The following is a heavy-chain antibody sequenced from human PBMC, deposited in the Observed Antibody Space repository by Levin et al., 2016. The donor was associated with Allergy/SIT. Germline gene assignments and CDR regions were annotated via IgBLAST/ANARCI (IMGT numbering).Heavy chain of an antibody. CDR2: IYYSGST. Sequence: SETLSLTCTVSGGSISSYYWSWIRQPPGKGLEWIGYIYYSGSTNYNPSLKSRVTISVDTSKNQFSLKLSSVTAADTAVYYCARGYCSSTSCYAGEDDAFDIWGQGTMVTVSS. V-gene: IGHV4-59*01. CDR1: GGSISSYY. J-gene: IGHJ3*02. CDR3: ARGYCSSTSCYAGEDDAFDI. D-gene: IGHD2-2*01.